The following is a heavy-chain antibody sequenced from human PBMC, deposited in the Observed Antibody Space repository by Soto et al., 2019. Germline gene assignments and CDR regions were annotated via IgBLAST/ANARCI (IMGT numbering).Heavy chain of an antibody. D-gene: IGHD3-16*01. CDR3: ARVIPALGEFNGFDY. Sequence: PSETLSLTCTVSGGSISSYYWSWIRQPPGKGLEWIGYIYYSGSTNYNPSLKSRVTISVDTSKNQFSLKLSSVTAADTAVYYCARVIPALGEFNGFDYWGQGTLVTVPS. V-gene: IGHV4-59*01. CDR1: GGSISSYY. CDR2: IYYSGST. J-gene: IGHJ4*02.